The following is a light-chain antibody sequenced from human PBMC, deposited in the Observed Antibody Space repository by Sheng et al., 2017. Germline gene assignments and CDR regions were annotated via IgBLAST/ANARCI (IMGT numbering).Light chain of an antibody. Sequence: DIQMTQSPSSLSASVGDRVTITCQASQDINNYLNWYQQKPGKAPKLLIYDASTLETGVPSEVQWRWIWDSIFTLTINSLEPEDIATYFCQQYNSFGRGTKVAIK. CDR3: QQYNS. CDR1: QDINNY. V-gene: IGKV1-33*01. CDR2: DAS. J-gene: IGKJ4*01.